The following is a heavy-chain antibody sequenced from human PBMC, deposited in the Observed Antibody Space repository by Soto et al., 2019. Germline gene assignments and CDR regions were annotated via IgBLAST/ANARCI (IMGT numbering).Heavy chain of an antibody. CDR3: ARELSHPLLDYYGSGSYCCGMDV. CDR2: ISAYNGNT. D-gene: IGHD3-10*01. CDR1: GYTFTGYG. Sequence: ASVKVSCKASGYTFTGYGISWVRQAPGQGLEWMGWISAYNGNTNYAQKLQGRVTMTTDTSTSTAYMELRSLRSDDTAVYYCARELSHPLLDYYGSGSYCCGMDVWGQGTTVTVSS. J-gene: IGHJ6*02. V-gene: IGHV1-18*04.